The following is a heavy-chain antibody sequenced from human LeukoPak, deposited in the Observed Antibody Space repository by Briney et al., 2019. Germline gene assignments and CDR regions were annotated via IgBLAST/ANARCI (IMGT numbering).Heavy chain of an antibody. J-gene: IGHJ4*02. CDR3: ARGTRDYDILTGYYFTDY. V-gene: IGHV3-48*03. Sequence: GGSLRLSCAASGFTFSSYNMNWVRQAPGKGLEWVSYISSSGSSIYYADSVTGRFTISRDNAKNSLCLQMHSLRAEDTAVYYCARGTRDYDILTGYYFTDYWGQGTQVTVSS. CDR2: ISSSGSSI. CDR1: GFTFSSYN. D-gene: IGHD3-9*01.